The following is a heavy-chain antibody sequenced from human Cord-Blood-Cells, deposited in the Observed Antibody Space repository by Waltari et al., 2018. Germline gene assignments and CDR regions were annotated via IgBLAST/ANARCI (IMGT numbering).Heavy chain of an antibody. Sequence: QVQLVQSGAEVKKPGSSVKVSCKASGGTFSSYAIRWVRQAPGQGLEWMGGIIPIFGTANYAQKFQGRVTITADKSTSTAYMELSSLRSEDTAVYYCARGGYYGSGSYYNFAFDIWGQGTMVTVSS. V-gene: IGHV1-69*06. CDR3: ARGGYYGSGSYYNFAFDI. D-gene: IGHD3-10*01. CDR2: IIPIFGTA. J-gene: IGHJ3*02. CDR1: GGTFSSYA.